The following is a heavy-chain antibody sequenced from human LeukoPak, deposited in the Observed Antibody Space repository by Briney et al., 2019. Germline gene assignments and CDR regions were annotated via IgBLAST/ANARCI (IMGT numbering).Heavy chain of an antibody. D-gene: IGHD3-10*01. Sequence: GGSLRLSCAASGFTFSSYWMSWVRQAPGKGLEWVANIKQDGSEKYYVDSVKGRFTISRDNAKNSLYLQMNSLRAEDTAVYYCARDVSMVRGNHITHGGDYWGQGTLVTVSS. CDR1: GFTFSSYW. V-gene: IGHV3-7*01. CDR2: IKQDGSEK. CDR3: ARDVSMVRGNHITHGGDY. J-gene: IGHJ4*02.